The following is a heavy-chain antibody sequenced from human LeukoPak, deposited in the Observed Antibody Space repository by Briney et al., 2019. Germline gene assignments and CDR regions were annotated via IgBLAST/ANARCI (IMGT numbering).Heavy chain of an antibody. CDR2: IIPIRNIA. Sequence: GSSVKVSCKASGGTFSSYAISWVRQAPGQGLEWMGRIIPIRNIANYAQKFQGRVTITADKSTSTAYMELNSLRSEDTAVYYCARAEEAFDIWGQGTMVTVSS. CDR3: ARAEEAFDI. J-gene: IGHJ3*02. CDR1: GGTFSSYA. V-gene: IGHV1-69*04.